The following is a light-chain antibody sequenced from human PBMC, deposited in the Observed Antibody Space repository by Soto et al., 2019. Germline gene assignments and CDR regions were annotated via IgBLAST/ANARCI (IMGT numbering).Light chain of an antibody. CDR1: SSNIGSDF. Sequence: QSVLTQPPSVSAAPGQKVTISCSGSSSNIGSDFVSWYQQLPGTAPKLLIYEDNKRPSGIPDRFSCSKSGTSATLGITGLQTGDEADYYCGAWDTSLSGGVFGGGTKLTVL. V-gene: IGLV1-51*02. CDR2: EDN. CDR3: GAWDTSLSGGV. J-gene: IGLJ2*01.